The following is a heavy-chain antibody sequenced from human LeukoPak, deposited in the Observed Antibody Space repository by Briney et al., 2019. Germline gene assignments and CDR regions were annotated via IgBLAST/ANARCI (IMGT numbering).Heavy chain of an antibody. J-gene: IGHJ4*02. D-gene: IGHD4-23*01. Sequence: PGGSLRLSCAASGFTFSSYGMHWVRQAPGKGLEWVAVISYDGSNKYYADSVKGRFTISRDNSKNTLYLQMNSLRAEDTAVYYCARDEDDYGGNDVDYWGQGTLVTVSP. CDR2: ISYDGSNK. V-gene: IGHV3-33*05. CDR3: ARDEDDYGGNDVDY. CDR1: GFTFSSYG.